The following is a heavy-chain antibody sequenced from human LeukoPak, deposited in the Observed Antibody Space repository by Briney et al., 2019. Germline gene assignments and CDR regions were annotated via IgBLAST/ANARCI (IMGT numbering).Heavy chain of an antibody. Sequence: PGGSLRLSCAASGFTFDDYAMHWVRQAPGKGLEWVSGISWNSGSIGYADSVKGRFTISRDNAKNSLYLQMNSLRAEDTALYYCAAAGLNDYWGQGTLVTVSS. J-gene: IGHJ4*02. CDR2: ISWNSGSI. CDR3: AAAGLNDY. V-gene: IGHV3-9*01. D-gene: IGHD6-13*01. CDR1: GFTFDDYA.